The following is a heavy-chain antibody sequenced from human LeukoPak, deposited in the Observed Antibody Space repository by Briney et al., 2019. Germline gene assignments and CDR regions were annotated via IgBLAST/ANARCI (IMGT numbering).Heavy chain of an antibody. CDR2: INHNGNVN. D-gene: IGHD6-19*01. Sequence: PGGSLRLSCAASGFTFSSYWMNWARQAPGKGLEWVASINHNGNVNYYVDSVKGRFTISRDNAKNSLYLQMNSLRAEDTAVYYCARDPSSGWTQFDYWGQGTLVTVSS. J-gene: IGHJ4*02. V-gene: IGHV3-7*01. CDR3: ARDPSSGWTQFDY. CDR1: GFTFSSYW.